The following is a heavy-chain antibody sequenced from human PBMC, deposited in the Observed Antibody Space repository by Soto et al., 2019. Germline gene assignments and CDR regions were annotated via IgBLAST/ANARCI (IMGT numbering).Heavy chain of an antibody. Sequence: SETLSLTCTVSGGSISSSSYYWGWIRQPPGKGLEWIGSIYYSGSTYYNPSLKSRVTISVDTSKNQFSLKLSSVTAADTAVYYCARLDMLITGTHNWSDHWGKKTLVTGSS. V-gene: IGHV4-39*01. CDR3: ARLDMLITGTHNWSDH. J-gene: IGHJ5*02. D-gene: IGHD1-7*01. CDR1: GGSISSSSYY. CDR2: IYYSGST.